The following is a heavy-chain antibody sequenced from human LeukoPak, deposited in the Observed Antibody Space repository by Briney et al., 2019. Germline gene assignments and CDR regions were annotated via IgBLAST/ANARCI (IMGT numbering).Heavy chain of an antibody. CDR3: AREDYSGSYPGVDY. CDR2: IYTSGST. J-gene: IGHJ4*02. Sequence: SETLSLTCTVSGGSISSYYWSWIRQPAGKGLEWIGRIYTSGSTNYNPSLKSRVTMSVDTSKIQFSLKLSSVTAADTAVYYCAREDYSGSYPGVDYWGQGTLVTVSS. CDR1: GGSISSYY. V-gene: IGHV4-4*07. D-gene: IGHD1-26*01.